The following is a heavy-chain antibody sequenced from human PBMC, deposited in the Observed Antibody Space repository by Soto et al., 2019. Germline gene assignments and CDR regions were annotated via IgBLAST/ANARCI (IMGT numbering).Heavy chain of an antibody. D-gene: IGHD5-18*01. CDR3: AREGKAMAPGNY. CDR2: IWYDGSNK. J-gene: IGHJ4*02. V-gene: IGHV3-33*01. Sequence: QVQLVESGGGVVQPGRSLRLSCAASGFTFSSYGMHWVRQAPGKGLEWVAVIWYDGSNKYYADSVKGRFTISRDNSKNTLYLQMNSLRAEDTAVYYCAREGKAMAPGNYWGQGTLVTVSS. CDR1: GFTFSSYG.